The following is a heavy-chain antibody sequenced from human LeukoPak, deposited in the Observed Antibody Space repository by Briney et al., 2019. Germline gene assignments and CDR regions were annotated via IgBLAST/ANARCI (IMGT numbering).Heavy chain of an antibody. CDR2: INYRGST. CDR1: GGSFSGNY. CDR3: ARVPESVGINYFDS. V-gene: IGHV4-34*01. J-gene: IGHJ4*02. D-gene: IGHD1-26*01. Sequence: SETLSLTYAAYGGSFSGNYWSWVRQPPGKGLGWIGEINYRGSTNYNPSLKSRVTISVDTSKNQFSLKVNSVTAADTAVYYCARVPESVGINYFDSWGQGTLVTVSS.